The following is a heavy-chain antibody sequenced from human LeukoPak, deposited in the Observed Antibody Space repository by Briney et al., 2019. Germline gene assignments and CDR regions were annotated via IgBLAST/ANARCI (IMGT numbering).Heavy chain of an antibody. CDR1: GASVYSNSAA. CDR3: ARHSTSWDPFDY. CDR2: AYYRSKWCS. D-gene: IGHD6-13*01. Sequence: SQTLSLTCAISGASVYSNSAAWNWIRQSPSRGLEWLGRAYYRSKWCSDYAVSVKSRITINTDTSKNQFSLQLNSVTPEDTAVYYCARHSTSWDPFDYWGQGTLVTVSS. V-gene: IGHV6-1*01. J-gene: IGHJ4*02.